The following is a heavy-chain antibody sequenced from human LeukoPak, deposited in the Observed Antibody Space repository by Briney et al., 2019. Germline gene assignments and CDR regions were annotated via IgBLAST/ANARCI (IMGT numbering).Heavy chain of an antibody. D-gene: IGHD6-19*01. J-gene: IGHJ4*02. CDR1: GFTFSSYS. Sequence: GGSLRLSCAASGFTFSSYSMNWVRQAPGKGLEWVSSISGSSSYIYYADSVKGRFTISRDNAKNSLYLQMNSLRAEDTAVYYCASSVAIGTRADYWGQGTLVTVSS. CDR3: ASSVAIGTRADY. CDR2: ISGSSSYI. V-gene: IGHV3-21*01.